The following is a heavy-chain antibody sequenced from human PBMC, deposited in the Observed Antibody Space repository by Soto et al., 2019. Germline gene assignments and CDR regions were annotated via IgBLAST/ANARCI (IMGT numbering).Heavy chain of an antibody. D-gene: IGHD3-22*01. CDR1: GFTFSSYA. CDR2: ISGSGGST. Sequence: EVQLLESGGGLVQPGGSLRLSCAASGFTFSSYAMSWVRQAPAKGLEWVSSISGSGGSTYYGDSVKGRFSISRDNLKNTLHLQMNSPRAEDTAVYYCAKDIRSGYYNAFDIWGQGTMVTVSS. V-gene: IGHV3-23*01. J-gene: IGHJ3*02. CDR3: AKDIRSGYYNAFDI.